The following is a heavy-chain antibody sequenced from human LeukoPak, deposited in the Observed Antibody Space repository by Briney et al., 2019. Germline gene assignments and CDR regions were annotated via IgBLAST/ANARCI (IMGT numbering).Heavy chain of an antibody. CDR2: ISYYGSNK. CDR1: GFTFSSYA. J-gene: IGHJ4*02. CDR3: ARDYGGTQDY. V-gene: IGHV3-30-3*01. D-gene: IGHD3-16*01. Sequence: PGGSLRLSCAASGFTFSSYAMHWVRQAPGKGLEWVAVISYYGSNKYYADSVKGRFTISRDNSKNTLYLQMNSLRAEDTAVYYCARDYGGTQDYWGQGTLVTVSS.